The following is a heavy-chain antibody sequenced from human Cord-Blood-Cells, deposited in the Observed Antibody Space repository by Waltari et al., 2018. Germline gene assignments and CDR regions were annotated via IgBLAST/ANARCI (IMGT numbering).Heavy chain of an antibody. CDR1: GYTFTGYY. CDR3: AREMNWGFGTTDAFDI. J-gene: IGHJ3*02. Sequence: QVQLVQSGAEVKKPGASVKVSCKASGYTFTGYYMHWVRQDPGQGLEWMGWINPNSGGTNYAQKFQGRVTMTRDTSISTAYMELSRLRSDDTAVYYCAREMNWGFGTTDAFDIWGQGTMVTVSS. V-gene: IGHV1-2*02. CDR2: INPNSGGT. D-gene: IGHD7-27*01.